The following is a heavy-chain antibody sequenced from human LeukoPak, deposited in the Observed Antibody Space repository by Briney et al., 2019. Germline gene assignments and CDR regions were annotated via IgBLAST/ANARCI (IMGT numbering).Heavy chain of an antibody. Sequence: GGSLRLSCAVSGFTASGFTFSRNSMSWVRQAPGKGLDWVASIREDGSEKYYVDSVKGRFTISRDNAKNTLYLQMNSLRAEDTAVYYCARIDGYSDYWGQGTLVTVSS. CDR3: ARIDGYSDY. CDR1: GFTFSRNS. D-gene: IGHD5-24*01. V-gene: IGHV3-7*04. J-gene: IGHJ4*02. CDR2: IREDGSEK.